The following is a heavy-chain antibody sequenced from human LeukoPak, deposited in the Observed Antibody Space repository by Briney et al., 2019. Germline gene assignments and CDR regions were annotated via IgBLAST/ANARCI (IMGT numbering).Heavy chain of an antibody. CDR1: GFTFSSYS. CDR2: ISSSSSTI. V-gene: IGHV3-48*04. Sequence: GGSLRLSCAASGFTFSSYSMNWVRQAPGKGLEWVSYISSSSSTIYYADSVKGRFTISRDNAKNSLYLQMNSLRAEDTAVYYCAGLAHSGSWAYYFDYWGQGTLVTVSS. J-gene: IGHJ4*02. CDR3: AGLAHSGSWAYYFDY. D-gene: IGHD6-13*01.